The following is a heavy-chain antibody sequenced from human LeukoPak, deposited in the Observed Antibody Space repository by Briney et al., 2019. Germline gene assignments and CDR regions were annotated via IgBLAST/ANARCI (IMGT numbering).Heavy chain of an antibody. D-gene: IGHD1/OR15-1a*01. J-gene: IGHJ4*02. CDR2: IYYNGYT. Sequence: SETLSLTCTVSGGFITSSFYWSWIRQPPGKGREWIGYIYYNGYTDYNPSLKSRVTISLHTSKNQFSLKLSSVTAADTAVYYCARDRHWTNDWVFDYWGQGTLVTVSS. V-gene: IGHV4-59*01. CDR3: ARDRHWTNDWVFDY. CDR1: GGFITSSFY.